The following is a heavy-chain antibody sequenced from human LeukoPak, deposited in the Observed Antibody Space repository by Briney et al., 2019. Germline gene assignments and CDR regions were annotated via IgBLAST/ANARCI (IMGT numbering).Heavy chain of an antibody. CDR2: ISYDGSNK. Sequence: GGSLRLSCAASGFTFSNYDMHWVRQAPGKGLEWVAVISYDGSNKYYADSVKGRFTISRDNAKNSLYLQMNSLRAEDTAVYYCARAGFTFSDYFGSFFDYWGQGTLVTVSS. V-gene: IGHV3-30*03. D-gene: IGHD3-10*01. CDR1: GFTFSNYD. CDR3: ARAGFTFSDYFGSFFDY. J-gene: IGHJ4*02.